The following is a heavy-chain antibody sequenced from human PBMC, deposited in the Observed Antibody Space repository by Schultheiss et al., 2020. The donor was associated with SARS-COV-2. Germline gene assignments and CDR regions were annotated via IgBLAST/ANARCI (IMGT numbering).Heavy chain of an antibody. CDR1: GGSISSYY. V-gene: IGHV4-34*01. D-gene: IGHD1-26*01. CDR3: ARVPYYPGGAFDI. Sequence: SETLSLTCAVYGGSISSYYWSWIRQPPGKGLEWIGEINHSGSTNYNPSLKSRVTISVDTSKNQFSLKLSSVTAADTAVYYCARVPYYPGGAFDIWGQGTMVTVSS. CDR2: INHSGST. J-gene: IGHJ3*02.